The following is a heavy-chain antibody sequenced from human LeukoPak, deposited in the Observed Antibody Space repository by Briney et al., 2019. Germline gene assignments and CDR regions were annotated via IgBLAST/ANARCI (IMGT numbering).Heavy chain of an antibody. CDR2: IKQDGSEK. CDR3: ARDGITVVRGVTALDY. J-gene: IGHJ4*02. CDR1: GFTFSSYW. V-gene: IGHV3-7*01. D-gene: IGHD3-10*01. Sequence: GGSLRLSCAASGFTFSSYWMSWVRQAPGKGLEWVANIKQDGSEKYYVDSVKGRFAISRDNAKNSLYLQMNSLRAEDTAVYYCARDGITVVRGVTALDYWGQGTLVTVSS.